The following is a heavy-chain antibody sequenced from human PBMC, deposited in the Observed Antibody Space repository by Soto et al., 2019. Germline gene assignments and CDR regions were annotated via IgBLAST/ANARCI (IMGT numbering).Heavy chain of an antibody. J-gene: IGHJ4*02. CDR1: GFTFSSYA. CDR3: AKDRAGTTAFDY. Sequence: GGSLRLSCADSGFTFSSYAMSWVRQTPGKGLEWVSAISGSGGSTYYADSVKGRFTISRDNSKNTLYLQMNSLRVDDTAVYYCAKDRAGTTAFDYWGQGTLVTVSS. D-gene: IGHD1-1*01. CDR2: ISGSGGST. V-gene: IGHV3-23*01.